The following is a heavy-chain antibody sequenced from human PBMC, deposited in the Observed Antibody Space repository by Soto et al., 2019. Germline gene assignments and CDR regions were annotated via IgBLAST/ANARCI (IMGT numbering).Heavy chain of an antibody. V-gene: IGHV4-61*08. CDR2: TLYSGRP. Sequence: PSETLSLTCRVSGGSVGSGAYYWSWIRQPPGKGLEWIGYTLYSGRPNYNPSLQSLQSRVTISVDTSRNQFSLRLTPVTAADTALYYCARHDFYHRSFDIWGQGTLVTVSS. J-gene: IGHJ3*02. CDR3: ARHDFYHRSFDI. CDR1: GGSVGSGAYY. D-gene: IGHD3-3*01.